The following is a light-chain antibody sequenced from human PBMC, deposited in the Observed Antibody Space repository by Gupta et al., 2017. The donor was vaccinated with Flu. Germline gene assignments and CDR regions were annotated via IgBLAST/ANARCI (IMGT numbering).Light chain of an antibody. CDR2: DAS. Sequence: DVQMTQSTSSLSTSVGDRVTITCQASQAISNHLSWYQQKPGKAPKLLIYDASNLERGVPARVSGSASGTVYTFTISSLQPEDIATYYCQHYDHLPYSFGQGTRLEIK. V-gene: IGKV1-33*01. CDR1: QAISNH. CDR3: QHYDHLPYS. J-gene: IGKJ2*03.